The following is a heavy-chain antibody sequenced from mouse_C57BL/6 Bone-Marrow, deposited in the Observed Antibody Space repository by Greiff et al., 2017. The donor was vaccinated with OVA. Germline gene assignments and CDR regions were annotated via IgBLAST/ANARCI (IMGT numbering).Heavy chain of an antibody. V-gene: IGHV5-12*01. D-gene: IGHD1-1*01. Sequence: EVKLVESGGGLVQPGGSLKLSCAASGFTFSDYYMYWVRQTPEKRLEWVAYISNGGGSTYYPDTVKGRFTISRDNAKNTLYLQMSRLKSEDTAMYYCARHGDYYGSFYAMDYWGQGTSVTVSS. J-gene: IGHJ4*01. CDR1: GFTFSDYY. CDR2: ISNGGGST. CDR3: ARHGDYYGSFYAMDY.